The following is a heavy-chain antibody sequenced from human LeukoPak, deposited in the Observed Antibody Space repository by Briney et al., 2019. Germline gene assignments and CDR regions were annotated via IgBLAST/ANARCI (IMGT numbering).Heavy chain of an antibody. CDR2: ISGSDDST. Sequence: GGCLSLSCAASVFTFSSYSMSWVRQPPARGLEWVSAISGSDDSTYYADSVKGRFTSSRDNSKNTLYLQMNSLRAEDTAVYYCAKDRIQLWFCYFDYWGQGTLVTVSS. CDR3: AKDRIQLWFCYFDY. CDR1: VFTFSSYS. D-gene: IGHD5-18*01. V-gene: IGHV3-23*01. J-gene: IGHJ4*02.